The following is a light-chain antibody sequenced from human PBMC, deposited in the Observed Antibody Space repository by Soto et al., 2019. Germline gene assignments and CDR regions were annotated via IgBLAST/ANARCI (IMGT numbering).Light chain of an antibody. V-gene: IGKV1-5*01. Sequence: IRLTLSPSSLSAATGDRVPTTCRASESLSRWLAWYQRTPGKAPKLLLYDASSMQSGGPSRFSGSGSGTEVALTISSLQPDDVATYYCQQYNTYSWTFGPGTKVDIK. CDR1: ESLSRW. CDR3: QQYNTYSWT. CDR2: DAS. J-gene: IGKJ1*01.